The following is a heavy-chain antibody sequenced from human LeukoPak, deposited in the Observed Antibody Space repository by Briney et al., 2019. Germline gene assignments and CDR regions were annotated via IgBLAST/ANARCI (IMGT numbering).Heavy chain of an antibody. CDR1: GFTFSSYE. D-gene: IGHD4-23*01. J-gene: IGHJ4*02. V-gene: IGHV3-48*03. CDR2: ISSSGSTI. CDR3: ARDYGGSSPFDY. Sequence: HSGGSLRLSCVASGFTFSSYEMNWVRQAPGKGLEWVSYISSSGSTIYYADSVKGRFTISRDNAKNSLYLQMNSLRAEDTAVYYCARDYGGSSPFDYWGQGTLVTVSS.